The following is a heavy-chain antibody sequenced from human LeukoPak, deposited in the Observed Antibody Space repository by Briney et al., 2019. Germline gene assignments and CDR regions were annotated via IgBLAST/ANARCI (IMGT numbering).Heavy chain of an antibody. J-gene: IGHJ4*02. CDR3: ASLQGAWLRFDY. D-gene: IGHD5-12*01. CDR2: IYYSGST. CDR1: GGSISSGGYY. Sequence: SETLSLTCTVSGGSISSGGYYWSWIRQHPGKGLEWIGYIYYSGSTYYNPSLKSRVTISVDTSKNQFSLKLSSVTAADTAVYYCASLQGAWLRFDYWGQGTLVTVSS. V-gene: IGHV4-31*03.